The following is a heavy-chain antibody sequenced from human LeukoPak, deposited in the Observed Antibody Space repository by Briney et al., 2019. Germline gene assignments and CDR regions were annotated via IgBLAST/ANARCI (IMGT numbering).Heavy chain of an antibody. CDR1: GFTFSGYA. CDR3: AKTYDFWSGYFHYFDY. V-gene: IGHV3-23*01. D-gene: IGHD3-3*01. J-gene: IGHJ4*02. CDR2: ISGSGGST. Sequence: GGSLRLSCAASGFTFSGYAMSWVRQAPGKGLEWVSAISGSGGSTYYADSVKGRFTISRDNSKNTLYLQMNSLRAEDTAVYYCAKTYDFWSGYFHYFDYWGQGTLVTVSS.